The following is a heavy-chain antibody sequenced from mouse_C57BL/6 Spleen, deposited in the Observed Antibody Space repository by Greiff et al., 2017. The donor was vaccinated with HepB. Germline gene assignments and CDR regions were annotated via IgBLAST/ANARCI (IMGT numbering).Heavy chain of an antibody. CDR1: GYTFTDYE. J-gene: IGHJ3*01. D-gene: IGHD3-2*02. V-gene: IGHV1-15*01. CDR2: IDPETGGT. Sequence: VQLQQSGAELVRPGASVTLSCKASGYTFTDYEMHWVKQTPVHGLEWIGAIDPETGGTAYNQKFKGKAILTADKSSSTAYMELRSLTSEDSAVYYWTTAQATRAWFAYWGQGTLVTVSA. CDR3: TTAQATRAWFAY.